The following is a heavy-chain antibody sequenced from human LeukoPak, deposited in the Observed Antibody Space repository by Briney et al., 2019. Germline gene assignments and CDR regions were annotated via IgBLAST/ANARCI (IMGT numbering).Heavy chain of an antibody. CDR2: IYYSGST. V-gene: IGHV4-31*02. CDR3: ARETRGYSYGY. Sequence: ECIGYIYYSGSTYYNPSLKSRVTISVDTSKNQFSLKLSSVTAADTAVYYCARETRGYSYGYWGQGTLVTVSS. J-gene: IGHJ4*02. D-gene: IGHD5-18*01.